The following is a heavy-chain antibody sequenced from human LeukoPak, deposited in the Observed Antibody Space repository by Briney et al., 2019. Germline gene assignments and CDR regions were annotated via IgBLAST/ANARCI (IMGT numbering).Heavy chain of an antibody. J-gene: IGHJ4*02. V-gene: IGHV3-74*01. CDR2: INSDGRST. D-gene: IGHD1-26*01. CDR1: GFTFSRYW. Sequence: GGSLRLSCVASGFTFSRYWMHWVRQAPGKGLVWVSRINSDGRSTNYADSVKGRFTISRDNAKNSLYLQMNSLRAEDTAVYYCAPIVGATVYWGQGTLVTVSS. CDR3: APIVGATVY.